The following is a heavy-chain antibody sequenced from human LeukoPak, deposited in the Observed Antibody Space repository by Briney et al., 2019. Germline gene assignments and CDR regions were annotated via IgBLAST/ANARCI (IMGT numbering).Heavy chain of an antibody. V-gene: IGHV4-39*07. D-gene: IGHD2-2*01. Sequence: SETLSLTCSVSGDSISRSNYYWGWIRQPPGKGLEWIGNIYYSGTTYYNPSLKSRVTISVDTSKNQFSLKLSSVTAADTAVYYCARAPSYCSSTSCYPLYYYYMDVWGKGTTVTVSS. CDR1: GDSISRSNYY. CDR3: ARAPSYCSSTSCYPLYYYYMDV. CDR2: IYYSGTT. J-gene: IGHJ6*03.